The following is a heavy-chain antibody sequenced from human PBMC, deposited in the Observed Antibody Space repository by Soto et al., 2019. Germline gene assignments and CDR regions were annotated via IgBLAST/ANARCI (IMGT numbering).Heavy chain of an antibody. D-gene: IGHD2-15*01. CDR3: ARGSGGSSYYYYGMDV. Sequence: GASVKVSCKASGGTFSSYAINWVRQAPGQGLEWMGGIIPIFGTANYAQKFQGRVTITADESTSTAYMGLSSLRSEDTAVYYCARGSGGSSYYYYGMDVWGQGTTVTVSS. CDR1: GGTFSSYA. J-gene: IGHJ6*02. V-gene: IGHV1-69*13. CDR2: IIPIFGTA.